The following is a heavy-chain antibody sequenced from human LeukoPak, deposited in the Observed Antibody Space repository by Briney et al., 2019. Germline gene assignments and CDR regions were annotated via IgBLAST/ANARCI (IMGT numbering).Heavy chain of an antibody. Sequence: GGSLRLSCEASGFAFSDYWMHWVRQVPGKGLVWVSRINKDGSITNYGDSVRGRFTISRDNAKNTVYLQMNSLRAEDTAVYYCAKDRCSNGVGCYYYYMDVWGKGTTVTISS. V-gene: IGHV3-74*01. CDR3: AKDRCSNGVGCYYYYMDV. CDR1: GFAFSDYW. D-gene: IGHD2-8*01. CDR2: INKDGSIT. J-gene: IGHJ6*03.